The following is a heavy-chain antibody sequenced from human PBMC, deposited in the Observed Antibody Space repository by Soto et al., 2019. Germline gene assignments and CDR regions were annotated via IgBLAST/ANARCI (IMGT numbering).Heavy chain of an antibody. Sequence: QVQLVQSGAEVKKPGASVKVSCKASGYTFTSYGISWVRQAPGQGLEWMGWISAYNGNTNYAQKLQGRVTMTTDTSTSPAYMELRSLRSDDTAVYYCARDPYDFWSGFPYNWFDPWGKGTMVTVSS. CDR1: GYTFTSYG. V-gene: IGHV1-18*01. J-gene: IGHJ5*02. CDR3: ARDPYDFWSGFPYNWFDP. CDR2: ISAYNGNT. D-gene: IGHD3-3*01.